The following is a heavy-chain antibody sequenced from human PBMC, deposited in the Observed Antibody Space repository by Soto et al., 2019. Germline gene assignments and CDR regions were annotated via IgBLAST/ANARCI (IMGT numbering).Heavy chain of an antibody. CDR2: TYYRSKWYN. Sequence: SQTLSLTCAISGDSVSSNSAAWNWIRQSPSRGLEWLGRTYYRSKWYNDYAVSVKSRITINPDTSKNQFSLQLNSVTPEDTAVYYCARDHRSTCSGGSCYTPNDAFDIWGQGTMVTVSS. CDR1: GDSVSSNSAA. J-gene: IGHJ3*02. CDR3: ARDHRSTCSGGSCYTPNDAFDI. V-gene: IGHV6-1*01. D-gene: IGHD2-15*01.